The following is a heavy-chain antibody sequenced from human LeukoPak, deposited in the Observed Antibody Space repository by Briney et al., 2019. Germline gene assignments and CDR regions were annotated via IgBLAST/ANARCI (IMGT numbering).Heavy chain of an antibody. CDR1: GGSVGSGSYY. J-gene: IGHJ5*02. Sequence: SGTLSLTCAVSGGSVGSGSYYWSWIRQPPGKGLEWIGYIYYSGSTNCNPSLKSRVTISVDTSKNQFSLKLSSVTAADTAVYYCARDLRQQLTNEVKHDPWGQGTLVTVSS. CDR2: IYYSGST. D-gene: IGHD6-13*01. V-gene: IGHV4-61*01. CDR3: ARDLRQQLTNEVKHDP.